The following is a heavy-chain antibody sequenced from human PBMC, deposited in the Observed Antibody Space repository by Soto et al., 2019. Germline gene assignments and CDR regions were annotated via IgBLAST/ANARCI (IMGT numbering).Heavy chain of an antibody. CDR3: ARDTGPNGYNYYYFGMDV. V-gene: IGHV3-30-3*01. CDR1: GFTFSNYA. CDR2: ISYDGSDK. Sequence: GGSLRLSCAASGFTFSNYAMHWVRQAPGKGLEWVAVISYDGSDKYNANSVKGRFTISRDNSKNTLYLQMNSLRAEDTAVYYCARDTGPNGYNYYYFGMDVWVQGTTVTVSS. J-gene: IGHJ6*02. D-gene: IGHD5-18*01.